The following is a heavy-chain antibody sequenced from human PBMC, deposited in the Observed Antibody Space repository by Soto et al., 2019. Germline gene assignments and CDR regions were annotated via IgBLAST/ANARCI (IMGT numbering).Heavy chain of an antibody. V-gene: IGHV1-18*01. CDR3: AWTRVTASYYYMDV. Sequence: ASVKVSCKASGYTFTNYGFTWVRQAPGQGLEWMGWISTYNGNTKYAQKVQGRLTMTTDTSTSTANMELTSLRSDDTAVYYCAWTRVTASYYYMDVSGKGTTVTVSS. J-gene: IGHJ6*03. D-gene: IGHD4-17*01. CDR2: ISTYNGNT. CDR1: GYTFTNYG.